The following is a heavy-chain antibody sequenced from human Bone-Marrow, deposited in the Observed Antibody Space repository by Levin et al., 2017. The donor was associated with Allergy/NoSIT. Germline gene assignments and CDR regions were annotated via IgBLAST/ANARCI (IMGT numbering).Heavy chain of an antibody. Sequence: SCAASGFTLRNYNIHWVRQAPGKGLEWVSYISSSRSTIYYADSVKGRFSTSRDNAENSVYLQMHSLRAEDTAVYYCAREEVRTTRFADYWGQGTLVTVSS. CDR1: GFTLRNYN. D-gene: IGHD2/OR15-2a*01. J-gene: IGHJ4*02. V-gene: IGHV3-48*01. CDR3: AREEVRTTRFADY. CDR2: ISSSRSTI.